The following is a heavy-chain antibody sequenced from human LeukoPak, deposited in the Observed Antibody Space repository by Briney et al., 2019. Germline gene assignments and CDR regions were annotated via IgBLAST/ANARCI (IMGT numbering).Heavy chain of an antibody. Sequence: GGSLRLSCAASGFTVSSNYMSWVRQAPGKGLEWVSVIYSGGSTYYADSVKGRFTISRDNSKNTLYLQMNSLRAEDTAVYYCARGGQDYSDAPYNWFDPWGQGTLSPSPQ. CDR3: ARGGQDYSDAPYNWFDP. D-gene: IGHD4-17*01. CDR2: IYSGGST. J-gene: IGHJ5*02. V-gene: IGHV3-53*01. CDR1: GFTVSSNY.